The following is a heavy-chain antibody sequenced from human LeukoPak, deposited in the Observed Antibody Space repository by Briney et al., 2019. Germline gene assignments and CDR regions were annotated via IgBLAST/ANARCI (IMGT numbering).Heavy chain of an antibody. D-gene: IGHD5-24*01. CDR3: VRHISTNTGYFDS. CDR2: VYYDGTS. J-gene: IGHJ4*03. Sequence: SETLSLTCTVSGGSINSHSYYWGWIRQPPGKGLEWIGSVYYDGTSYSNPSLKTRVGVFVDTSRDQFSLDLDFVTAADTALYYCVRHISTNTGYFDSWGQGTTVTVSS. V-gene: IGHV4-39*01. CDR1: GGSINSHSYY.